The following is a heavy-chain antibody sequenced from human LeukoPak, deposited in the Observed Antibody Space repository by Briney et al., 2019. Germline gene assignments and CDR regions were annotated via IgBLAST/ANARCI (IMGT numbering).Heavy chain of an antibody. D-gene: IGHD6-13*01. J-gene: IGHJ5*02. Sequence: KPSETLSLTCTVSGGSISSGCYYWSWIRQPAGKGLEWIGRIYTSGSTNYNPSLKSRVTISVDTSKNQFSLKLSSVTAADTAVYYCARGRIAAAGTNWFDPWGQGTLVTVSS. CDR1: GGSISSGCYY. CDR2: IYTSGST. V-gene: IGHV4-61*02. CDR3: ARGRIAAAGTNWFDP.